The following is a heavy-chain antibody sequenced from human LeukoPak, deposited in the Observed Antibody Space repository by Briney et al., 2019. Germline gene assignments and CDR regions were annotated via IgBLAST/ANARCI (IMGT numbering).Heavy chain of an antibody. CDR1: TFSISSGYY. V-gene: IGHV4-38-2*02. CDR2: IYRTGST. Sequence: SETLSLTCTVSTFSISSGYYWGWIRQPPGKGLEWIGSIYRTGSTDYSPSLKSRVTISVDTSKNLFSLNLTSVTAADTAVYFCAREIHYDSSGQRTLHAFDMWGQGTMVTVSS. J-gene: IGHJ3*02. CDR3: AREIHYDSSGQRTLHAFDM. D-gene: IGHD3-22*01.